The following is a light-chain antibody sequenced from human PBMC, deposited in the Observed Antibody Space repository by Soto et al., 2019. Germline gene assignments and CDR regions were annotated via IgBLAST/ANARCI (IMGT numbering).Light chain of an antibody. Sequence: QSVLTQPASVSGSPGQSITISCTGTSSDVGGYNYVSWYQQHPGKAPKLMIYEVSNRPSGVSNRFSGSKSGNTASLTISGLQAEDEADYYCSSYKSSSYLGVFGTGTKVTVL. CDR1: SSDVGGYNY. CDR2: EVS. J-gene: IGLJ1*01. V-gene: IGLV2-14*01. CDR3: SSYKSSSYLGV.